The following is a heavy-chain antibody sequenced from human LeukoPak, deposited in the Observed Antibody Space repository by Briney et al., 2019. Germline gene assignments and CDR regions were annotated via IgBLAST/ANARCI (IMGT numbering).Heavy chain of an antibody. Sequence: GGSLRLSCTVSGFTVSSNSMSWVRQAPGKGLEWVSFIYSDNTHYSDSVKGRFTISRDNSKNTLYLQMDSLRVEDTAVYYCAKDRSGMAYHFDFWGQGTLVTVSS. CDR3: AKDRSGMAYHFDF. J-gene: IGHJ4*02. D-gene: IGHD2-2*02. CDR1: GFTVSSNS. CDR2: IYSDNT. V-gene: IGHV3-66*03.